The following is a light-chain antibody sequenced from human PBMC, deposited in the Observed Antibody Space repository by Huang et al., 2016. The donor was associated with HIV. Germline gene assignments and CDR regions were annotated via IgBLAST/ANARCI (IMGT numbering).Light chain of an antibody. J-gene: IGKJ2*01. CDR3: QQYHNWPPYT. Sequence: EILLTQSPATLSVSSGERVTLSCRASQSISNNFAGYQQKPGQAPTRLLYGASTRATASPARFSGSAAGTEVTLTISSLQSEDFAVYYCQQYHNWPPYTFGQGTKLEI. CDR2: GAS. V-gene: IGKV3-15*01. CDR1: QSISNN.